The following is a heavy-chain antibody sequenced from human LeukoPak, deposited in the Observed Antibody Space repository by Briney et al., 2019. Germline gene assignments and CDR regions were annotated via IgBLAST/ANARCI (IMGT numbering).Heavy chain of an antibody. CDR2: IWYDGSNK. CDR3: AREGGYSGYDYDFDY. J-gene: IGHJ4*02. Sequence: GGSLRLSCAASGFTFNSYGMHWVRQAPGKGLEWVAVIWYDGSNKYYADSVKGRFTISRDNSKNTLYLQMNSLRAEDTAVYYRAREGGYSGYDYDFDYWGQGTLVTVSS. D-gene: IGHD5-12*01. CDR1: GFTFNSYG. V-gene: IGHV3-33*01.